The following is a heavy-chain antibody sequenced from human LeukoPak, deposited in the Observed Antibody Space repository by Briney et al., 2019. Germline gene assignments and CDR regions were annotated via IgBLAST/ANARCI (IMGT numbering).Heavy chain of an antibody. D-gene: IGHD4-17*01. V-gene: IGHV1-18*01. Sequence: ASVKVSCKPSGYTFTSYGISWVRQAPGQGLEWMGWISAYIGNTNYAQKLQGRVTLTTDKSTSTAYMELRSMRSDDTAGYECARVTNYGDYYSYFDYGGRGPLVTVSS. CDR2: ISAYIGNT. J-gene: IGHJ4*02. CDR1: GYTFTSYG. CDR3: ARVTNYGDYYSYFDY.